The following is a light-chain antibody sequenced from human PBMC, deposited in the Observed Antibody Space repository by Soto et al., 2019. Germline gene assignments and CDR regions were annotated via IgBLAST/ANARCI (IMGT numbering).Light chain of an antibody. J-gene: IGKJ1*01. Sequence: IVLKQSPGTLSLYPGERATLSCRASQSVSNNYLAWYQQQPGQAPRLLIYGASNRATGIPDRFSGSGSGTDFTLTISRLEPEDFAVYYCQQYGSSGTFGQGTKVDIK. CDR3: QQYGSSGT. V-gene: IGKV3-20*01. CDR2: GAS. CDR1: QSVSNNY.